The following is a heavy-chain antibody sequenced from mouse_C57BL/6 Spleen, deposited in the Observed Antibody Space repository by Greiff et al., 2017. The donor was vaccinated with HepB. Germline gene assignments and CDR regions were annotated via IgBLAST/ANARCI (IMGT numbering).Heavy chain of an antibody. Sequence: EVKLLESGGGLVQPGGSLKLSCAASGIDFSRYWMSWVRRAPGKGLEWIGEINPDSSTINYAPSLKDKFIISRDNAKNTLYLQMSKVRSEDTALYYCARLDYDEGDYFDYWGQGTTLTVSS. D-gene: IGHD2-4*01. CDR1: GIDFSRYW. CDR3: ARLDYDEGDYFDY. CDR2: INPDSSTI. V-gene: IGHV4-1*01. J-gene: IGHJ2*01.